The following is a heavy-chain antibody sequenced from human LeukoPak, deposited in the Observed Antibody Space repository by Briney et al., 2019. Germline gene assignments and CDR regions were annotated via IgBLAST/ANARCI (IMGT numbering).Heavy chain of an antibody. Sequence: GGSLRLSCAASGFTFSNAWMSWVRQAPGKGLEWVGRIKSKTDGGTTDYAAPVKGRFTISRDDSKNTLYLQMNSLKTEDTAVYYCTTVVRSSWRTRGDYWGQGTLVTVSS. D-gene: IGHD6-13*01. V-gene: IGHV3-15*01. J-gene: IGHJ4*02. CDR1: GFTFSNAW. CDR3: TTVVRSSWRTRGDY. CDR2: IKSKTDGGTT.